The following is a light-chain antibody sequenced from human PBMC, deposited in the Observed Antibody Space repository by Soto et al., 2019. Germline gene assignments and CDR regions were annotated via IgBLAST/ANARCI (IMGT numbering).Light chain of an antibody. V-gene: IGKV3-20*01. J-gene: IGKJ1*01. CDR1: QSVSSSY. CDR2: GAS. Sequence: EIVLTQSPGTLSLSPGERATLSCRASQSVSSSYLAWYQQKPGQAPRLLIYGASSRATGIPARFSGSGSGTEFTLTISRLQSEDFAVYYCQQYNNWWTFGQGTKVDIK. CDR3: QQYNNWWT.